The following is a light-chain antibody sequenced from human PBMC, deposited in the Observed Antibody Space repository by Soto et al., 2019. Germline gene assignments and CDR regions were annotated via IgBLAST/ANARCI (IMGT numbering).Light chain of an antibody. V-gene: IGLV2-14*01. J-gene: IGLJ2*01. CDR1: SSDVGGYNS. CDR3: SSYTSTSTPV. CDR2: DVS. Sequence: QSALTQPASVSGSPGQSITISCSGTSSDVGGYNSVSWYQQHPGKVPKLMIYDVSNRPSGVSNRFSGSKSGNTASLTISGLQAEDEADYYCSSYTSTSTPVFGGGTKVTVL.